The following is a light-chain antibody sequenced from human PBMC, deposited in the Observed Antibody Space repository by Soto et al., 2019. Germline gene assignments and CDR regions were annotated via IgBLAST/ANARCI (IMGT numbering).Light chain of an antibody. CDR2: EVS. J-gene: IGLJ1*01. V-gene: IGLV2-8*01. Sequence: QSVLTQPPSASGCPGQSVTISCTGTSSDVGAYKYVSWYQQHPGKAPKLMIFEVSKRPSGVPDRFSGSKSGNTASLTVSGLQADDEADYYCSSYAASTLYVFGTGTQLTVL. CDR3: SSYAASTLYV. CDR1: SSDVGAYKY.